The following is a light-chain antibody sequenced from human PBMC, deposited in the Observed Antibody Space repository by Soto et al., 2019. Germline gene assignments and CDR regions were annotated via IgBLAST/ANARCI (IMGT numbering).Light chain of an antibody. Sequence: DIQMTQSPSSLSASVGDRVTITCQASQDIDKFLNWYQQKPGKAPKLLIDDASNLQTGFPSRFSGSGSGTHFILTIGSLQPEDVAIYYCQQYADLPITFGQGTRLEI. V-gene: IGKV1-33*01. CDR2: DAS. CDR1: QDIDKF. J-gene: IGKJ5*01. CDR3: QQYADLPIT.